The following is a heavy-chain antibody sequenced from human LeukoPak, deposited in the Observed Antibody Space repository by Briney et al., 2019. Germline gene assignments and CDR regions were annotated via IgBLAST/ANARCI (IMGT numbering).Heavy chain of an antibody. V-gene: IGHV1-69*05. D-gene: IGHD3-10*01. J-gene: IGHJ3*02. CDR3: ARQVYGGWFGELPAFDI. CDR1: GGTFSSYA. CDR2: IIPIFGTA. Sequence: GASVKVSCKASGGTFSSYAISWVRQAPGQGLEWRGGIIPIFGTANYAQKFQGRVTITTDESTSTAYLQWSSLKASDTAMYYCARQVYGGWFGELPAFDIWGQGTMVTVSS.